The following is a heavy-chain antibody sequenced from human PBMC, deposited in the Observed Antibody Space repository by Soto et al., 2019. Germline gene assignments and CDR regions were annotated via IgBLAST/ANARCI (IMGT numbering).Heavy chain of an antibody. Sequence: QVQLVQSGAEVKKPGASVKVSCKASGFTFTSYYMHWVRQAPAQGLEWMGIINPSGDTTNYAQEFQGRVTMTRDTSTSTAYMELSSLRSEDTAVYYCTRGAYCGGDCYDYWGQGTLVTVSS. V-gene: IGHV1-46*03. CDR1: GFTFTSYY. CDR3: TRGAYCGGDCYDY. CDR2: INPSGDTT. J-gene: IGHJ4*02. D-gene: IGHD2-21*01.